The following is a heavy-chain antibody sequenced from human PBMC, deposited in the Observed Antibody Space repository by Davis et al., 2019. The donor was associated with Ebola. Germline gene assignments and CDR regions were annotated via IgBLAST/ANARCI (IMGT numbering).Heavy chain of an antibody. D-gene: IGHD3/OR15-3a*01. CDR3: ARKTTRGDWDH. CDR2: FSPNSGGS. Sequence: ASVKVSCKASGYLFTDYGISWVRQAPGQGLEWMGWFSPNSGGSNHAQKFQGRVTTTGDTSTSTVYMELSSLRSEDTAVYYCARKTTRGDWDHWGQGTLVTVSS. CDR1: GYLFTDYG. J-gene: IGHJ4*02. V-gene: IGHV1-18*01.